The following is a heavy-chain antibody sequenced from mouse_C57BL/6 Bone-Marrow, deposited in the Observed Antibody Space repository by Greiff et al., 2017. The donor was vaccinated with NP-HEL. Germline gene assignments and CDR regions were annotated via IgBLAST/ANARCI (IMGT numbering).Heavy chain of an antibody. CDR2: INSDGGST. Sequence: EVQLVESGGGLVQPGESLKLSCESSEYEFPSYDMSWVRKTPEKRLELVAAINSDGGSTYYPDTMERRFIISRDNTKKTLYLQMSSLRSEDTAVYDCARHNYGSSSWYFDVWGTGTTVTVSS. CDR1: EYEFPSYD. J-gene: IGHJ1*03. D-gene: IGHD1-1*01. CDR3: ARHNYGSSSWYFDV. V-gene: IGHV5-2*01.